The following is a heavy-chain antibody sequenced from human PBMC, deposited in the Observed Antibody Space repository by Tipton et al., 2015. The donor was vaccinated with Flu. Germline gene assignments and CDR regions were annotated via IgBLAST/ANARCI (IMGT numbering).Heavy chain of an antibody. Sequence: TLSLTCTVSSGSIRSTNYFCAWIRQPPGKRLELIGSIYPSGTTYYNPSLKSRVTISVDTSKSQFSLMLRSVTAADTAVHYCARDRRCTNGVCYRGFDFWGQGTLVTVSS. CDR3: ARDRRCTNGVCYRGFDF. CDR1: SGSIRSTNYF. D-gene: IGHD2-8*01. J-gene: IGHJ4*02. CDR2: IYPSGTT. V-gene: IGHV4-39*02.